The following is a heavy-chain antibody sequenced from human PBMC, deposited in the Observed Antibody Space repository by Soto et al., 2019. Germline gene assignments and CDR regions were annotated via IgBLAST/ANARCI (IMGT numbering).Heavy chain of an antibody. J-gene: IGHJ5*02. V-gene: IGHV3-21*06. D-gene: IGHD6-13*01. CDR3: ARVSPPPRYSSRAEKWFAP. CDR2: VSSGGRHT. Sequence: PGGSLRLSCAASGFTFSDYCMSWVRQVPGQRLEWVSSVSSGGRHTYYADTVKGRFTISRNDAKNSLYLQMDSLRAEDTAVYFCARVSPPPRYSSRAEKWFAPWGQGTLVTVSS. CDR1: GFTFSDYC.